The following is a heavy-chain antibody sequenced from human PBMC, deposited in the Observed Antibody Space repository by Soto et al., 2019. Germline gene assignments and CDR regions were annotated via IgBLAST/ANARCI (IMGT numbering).Heavy chain of an antibody. CDR2: ISYDGSNK. CDR1: GFTFSSYV. Sequence: QVQLVESGGGVVQPGRSLRLSCAASGFTFSSYVMHWVRQAPGNGLEWVAVISYDGSNKYYADSVKGRFTISTDNSKHTLFRQMNSLRPEDTAVYYCAKDRESHCSSTTCYTYFGLDVWGQGTTVTASS. CDR3: AKDRESHCSSTTCYTYFGLDV. J-gene: IGHJ6*02. D-gene: IGHD2-2*01. V-gene: IGHV3-30*18.